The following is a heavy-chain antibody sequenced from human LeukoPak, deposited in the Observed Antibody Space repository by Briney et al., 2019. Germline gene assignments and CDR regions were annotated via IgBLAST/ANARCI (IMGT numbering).Heavy chain of an antibody. CDR3: ATSDTVSTYNWFDP. CDR2: IRYSGST. D-gene: IGHD5/OR15-5a*01. J-gene: IGHJ5*02. CDR1: GGSISSNTYF. Sequence: PSETLSLTCNVSGGSISSNTYFWGWIRRPPGKGLEWIGSIRYSGSTYYNPSLKSRVTISVDTSKNQFSLNLSSLTAADTAVYYCATSDTVSTYNWFDPRGQGTLVTVSS. V-gene: IGHV4-39*01.